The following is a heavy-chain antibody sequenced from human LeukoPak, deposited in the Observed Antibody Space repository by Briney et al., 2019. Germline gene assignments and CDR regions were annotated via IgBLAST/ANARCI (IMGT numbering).Heavy chain of an antibody. Sequence: GGSLRLSCAASGFTFSSYSMNWVRQAPGKGLEWVSSISSSSSYIYYADSVKGRFTISRDNAKNSLYLQMSSLRAEDTAVYYCARTYSGYDRYFDYWGQGTLVTVSS. D-gene: IGHD5-12*01. V-gene: IGHV3-21*01. CDR2: ISSSSSYI. CDR3: ARTYSGYDRYFDY. J-gene: IGHJ4*02. CDR1: GFTFSSYS.